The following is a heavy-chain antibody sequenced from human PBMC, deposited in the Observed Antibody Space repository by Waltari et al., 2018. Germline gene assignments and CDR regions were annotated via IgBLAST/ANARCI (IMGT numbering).Heavy chain of an antibody. V-gene: IGHV4-38-2*02. CDR2: IYHSGST. J-gene: IGHJ6*03. Sequence: QVQLQESGPGLVTPSETLSLTCAVSGYSISSGYYWGWIRQPPGKGLEWIGSIYHSGSTYYNPSLKSRVTISVDTSKNQFSLKLSSVTAADTAVYYCARDGGVGAYYYHYYYMDVWGKGTTVTVSS. CDR1: GYSISSGYY. D-gene: IGHD1-26*01. CDR3: ARDGGVGAYYYHYYYMDV.